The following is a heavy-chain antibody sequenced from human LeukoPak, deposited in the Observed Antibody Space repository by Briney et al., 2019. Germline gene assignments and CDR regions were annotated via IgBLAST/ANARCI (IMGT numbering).Heavy chain of an antibody. CDR1: GFTFSSYS. CDR2: ISSSSSTI. J-gene: IGHJ3*02. V-gene: IGHV3-48*01. D-gene: IGHD3-22*01. CDR3: ARDFPMIRAFDI. Sequence: GGSLRLSCAASGFTFSSYSMNWVRQAPGKGPEWVSYISSSSSTIYYADSVKGRFTISRDNAKNSLYLQMNSLRAEDTAVYYCARDFPMIRAFDIWGQGTMVTVSS.